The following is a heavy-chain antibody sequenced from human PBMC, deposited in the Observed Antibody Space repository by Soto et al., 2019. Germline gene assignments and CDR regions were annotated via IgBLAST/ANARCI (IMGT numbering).Heavy chain of an antibody. V-gene: IGHV5-10-1*01. CDR2: IDPSDSYT. J-gene: IGHJ6*02. Sequence: VESLKISCKGSGYSFTSYWISWVRQMPGKGLEWMGRIDPSDSYTNYSPSFQGHVTISADKSISTAYLQWSSLKASDTAMYYCARPYYYGSGSYPLDYYYGMDVWGQGTTATVSS. CDR1: GYSFTSYW. CDR3: ARPYYYGSGSYPLDYYYGMDV. D-gene: IGHD3-10*01.